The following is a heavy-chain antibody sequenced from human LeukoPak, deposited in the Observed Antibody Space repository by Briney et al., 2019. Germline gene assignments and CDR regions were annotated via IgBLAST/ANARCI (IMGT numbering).Heavy chain of an antibody. V-gene: IGHV1-2*02. CDR1: GYTFTRHY. Sequence: WASVTLSFTCSGYTFTRHYMHWVRDAPRPGPEWSGWFNHNSVGTNYAQNFQCRVTMTRDPSNPSVHLDLRRLSSDDTAVSHCARVLGELLYKWGQGTLVTVSS. CDR2: FNHNSVGT. D-gene: IGHD3-10*01. CDR3: ARVLGELLYK. J-gene: IGHJ4*02.